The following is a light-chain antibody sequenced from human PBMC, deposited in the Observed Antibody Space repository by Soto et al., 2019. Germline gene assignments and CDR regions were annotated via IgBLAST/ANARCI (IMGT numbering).Light chain of an antibody. CDR2: DAS. J-gene: IGKJ5*01. V-gene: IGKV3-20*01. CDR1: QSVSSSY. CDR3: QQYGSSSIT. Sequence: EIVLTQSPGTLSLSPGERATLSCRASQSVSSSYLAWYQQKPGQAPRLLIYDASSRATGITDRFSGSGSGTDFTLTIGRLEPEDFAMYYCQQYGSSSITFGQGTRLEIK.